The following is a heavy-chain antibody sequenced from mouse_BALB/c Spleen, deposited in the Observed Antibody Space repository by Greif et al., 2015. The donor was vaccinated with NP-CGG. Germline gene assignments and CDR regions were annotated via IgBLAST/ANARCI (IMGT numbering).Heavy chain of an antibody. CDR1: GYAFSSYW. J-gene: IGHJ2*01. CDR3: ARVGNYYFDY. Sequence: QVQLQQSGAELVRPESSVKISCKASGYAFSSYWMNWVKQRPGQGLEWIGQIYPGDGDTDYNGKFKGKATLTADKSSSTAYMQLSSLTSEDSAVYFCARVGNYYFDYWGQGTTLTVSS. D-gene: IGHD2-1*01. CDR2: IYPGDGDT. V-gene: IGHV1-80*01.